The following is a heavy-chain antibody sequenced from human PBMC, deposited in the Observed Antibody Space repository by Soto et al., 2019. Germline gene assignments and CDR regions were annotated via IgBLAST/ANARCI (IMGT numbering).Heavy chain of an antibody. Sequence: ASVKVSCKASGYTFTGYYMHWVRQAPGQGLEWMGWINPNSGGTNYAQKFQGWVTMTRDTSISTAYMEPSRLRSDDTAVYYCARGPIAAAGTLYYYYYMDVWGKGTTVTVSS. CDR3: ARGPIAAAGTLYYYYYMDV. J-gene: IGHJ6*03. CDR2: INPNSGGT. CDR1: GYTFTGYY. V-gene: IGHV1-2*04. D-gene: IGHD6-13*01.